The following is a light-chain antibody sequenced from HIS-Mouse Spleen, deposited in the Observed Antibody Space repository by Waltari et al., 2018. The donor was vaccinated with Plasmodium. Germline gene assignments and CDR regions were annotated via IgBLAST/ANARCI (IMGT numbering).Light chain of an antibody. CDR3: CSYAGSRMV. Sequence: QSALTQPASVSGSPGQSITISCTGTSSHGGRYNLVSWYQQHPGKAPKLMIYEGSKRPSGVSNRFSGSKSGNTASLTISGLQAEDEADYYCCSYAGSRMVFGGGTKLTVL. V-gene: IGLV2-23*01. CDR2: EGS. CDR1: SSHGGRYNL. J-gene: IGLJ2*01.